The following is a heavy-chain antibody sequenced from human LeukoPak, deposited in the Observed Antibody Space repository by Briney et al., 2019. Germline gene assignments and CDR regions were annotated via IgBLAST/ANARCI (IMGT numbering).Heavy chain of an antibody. D-gene: IGHD2-15*01. J-gene: IGHJ3*02. V-gene: IGHV1-8*01. CDR2: MNPNSGNT. CDR1: GYTFTSYD. CDR3: ARWDGGYMNAFDI. Sequence: ASVKVSCKASGYTFTSYDINWVRQATGQGLEWMGWMNPNSGNTVYTHKFQGRVTMTRNTSISTAYMELSSLRSEDTAVYYCARWDGGYMNAFDIWGQGTMVTVSS.